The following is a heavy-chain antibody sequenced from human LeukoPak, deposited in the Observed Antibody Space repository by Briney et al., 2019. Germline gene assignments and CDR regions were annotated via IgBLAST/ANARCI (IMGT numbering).Heavy chain of an antibody. CDR3: GRSSIIAAAGPYYFDY. Sequence: GASVKVSCKASGGTFSSYAISWVRQAPGQGLEWMGGIIPIFGTANYAQKFQGRVTITADKSTSTAYMELSSLRSEDTAVYYCGRSSIIAAAGPYYFDYWGQGTLVTVSS. J-gene: IGHJ4*02. V-gene: IGHV1-69*06. CDR2: IIPIFGTA. CDR1: GGTFSSYA. D-gene: IGHD6-13*01.